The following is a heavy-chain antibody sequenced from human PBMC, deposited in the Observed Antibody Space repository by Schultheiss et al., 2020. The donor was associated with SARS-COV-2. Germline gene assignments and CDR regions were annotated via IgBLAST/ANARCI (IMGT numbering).Heavy chain of an antibody. J-gene: IGHJ4*02. CDR1: GFTFSSYV. V-gene: IGHV3-33*01. CDR3: ARDSDSSGYSSGDFDY. D-gene: IGHD3-22*01. Sequence: GGSLRLSCAASGFTFSSYVMHWVRQAPGKGLEWVAVIWYDGSNKYYADSVKGRFTISRDNSKNTLYLQMNSLRAEDTAVYYCARDSDSSGYSSGDFDYWGQGTLVTVSS. CDR2: IWYDGSNK.